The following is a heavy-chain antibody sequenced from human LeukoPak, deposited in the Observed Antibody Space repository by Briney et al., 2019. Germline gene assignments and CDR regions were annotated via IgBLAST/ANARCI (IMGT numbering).Heavy chain of an antibody. J-gene: IGHJ5*02. V-gene: IGHV3-30*04. D-gene: IGHD6-13*01. Sequence: GGSLRLSCAASGFTFSSYAMHWVRQAPGKGLEWVALISDDGSTKYYADSVKGRFTIFRDNSKNTLYLQMNSLRAEDMAIYYCARDLPYGSSSNWFDRWGQGTLVTVSS. CDR1: GFTFSSYA. CDR3: ARDLPYGSSSNWFDR. CDR2: ISDDGSTK.